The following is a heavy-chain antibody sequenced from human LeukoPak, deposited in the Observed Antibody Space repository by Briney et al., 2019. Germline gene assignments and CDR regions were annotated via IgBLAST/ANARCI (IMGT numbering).Heavy chain of an antibody. CDR1: GGSISSYY. Sequence: PSETLSLTCTVSGGSISSYYWSWIRQPPGKGLEWIGYIYYSGSTNYNPSLKSRVTISVDTSKNQFSLKLSSVTAADTAVYYCARDRGQRLLNWFDPWGQGTLVTVSS. CDR2: IYYSGST. J-gene: IGHJ5*02. CDR3: ARDRGQRLLNWFDP. V-gene: IGHV4-59*01. D-gene: IGHD6-25*01.